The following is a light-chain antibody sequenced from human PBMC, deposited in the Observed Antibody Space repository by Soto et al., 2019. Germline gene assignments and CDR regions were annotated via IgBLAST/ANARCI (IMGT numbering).Light chain of an antibody. CDR2: DAS. Sequence: DIQMTQSPSTLSASVGDRVTITCRASQSITTWLAWYQQKPGKAPKVLIYDASRLGGGVPSRFSGSGTGTEVTLTISYLQPDDFPPYYCQKYNGYFGQGTKLEFK. V-gene: IGKV1-5*01. CDR3: QKYNGY. J-gene: IGKJ2*01. CDR1: QSITTW.